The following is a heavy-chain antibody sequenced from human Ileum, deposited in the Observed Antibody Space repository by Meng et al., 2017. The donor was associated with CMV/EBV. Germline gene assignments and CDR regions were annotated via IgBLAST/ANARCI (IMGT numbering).Heavy chain of an antibody. CDR1: VASFSDFS. V-gene: IGHV4-34*01. D-gene: IGHD1-14*01. J-gene: IGHJ4*02. CDR2: IHPSGTT. Sequence: RACLLKPSDTLSLTLYVYVASFSDFSGGRTRPRRWKGLEWIGEIHPSGTTHYTPSLESRVSISVHMSNSQFSLKVSSVTAADTAVYYCARGQDNHKGGVHWGQGTLVTVSS. CDR3: ARGQDNHKGGVH.